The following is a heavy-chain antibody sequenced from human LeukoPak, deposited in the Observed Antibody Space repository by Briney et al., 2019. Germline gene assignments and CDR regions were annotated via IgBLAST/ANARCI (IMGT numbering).Heavy chain of an antibody. J-gene: IGHJ4*02. D-gene: IGHD3-22*01. CDR1: RFTFNTFG. CDR2: ISSDGSNK. CDR3: RAATKYRDYYYDY. Sequence: PGRSLRLPCAASRFTFNTFGMHWVRQAPGKGLEWVAVISSDGSNKYYADSVKGRFTISRDNSKDTLYLQMSSLTIEDTAVYYCRAATKYRDYYYDYWGQGTLVTVSS. V-gene: IGHV3-30*03.